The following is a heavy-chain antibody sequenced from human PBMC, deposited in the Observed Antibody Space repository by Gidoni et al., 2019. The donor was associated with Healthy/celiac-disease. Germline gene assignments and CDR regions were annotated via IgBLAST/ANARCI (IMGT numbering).Heavy chain of an antibody. CDR2: IKQDGSEK. V-gene: IGHV3-7*01. Sequence: EVQLVESGGGLVQPGGSLRLSCAASGFTFSSYWMSWVRQAPGKGLEWVANIKQDGSEKYYVDSVKGRFTISRDNAKNSLYLQMNSLRAEDTAVYYCARAPLGYYDSSGYYQYYFDYWGQGTLVTVSS. CDR1: GFTFSSYW. J-gene: IGHJ4*02. CDR3: ARAPLGYYDSSGYYQYYFDY. D-gene: IGHD3-22*01.